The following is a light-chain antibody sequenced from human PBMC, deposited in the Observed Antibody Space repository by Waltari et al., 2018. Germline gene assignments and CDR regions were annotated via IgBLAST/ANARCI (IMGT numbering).Light chain of an antibody. V-gene: IGKV1-5*03. CDR1: QSISVW. CDR3: QQYNSYSVT. Sequence: DSQMTQSPSTQSATVGDRCTLTCRARQSISVWLAWYQQKPGKAPKLLMHKASSLKSGVPSRFSGSGSETEFTLTISGLQPEDFATYYCQQYNSYSVTFGQGTKVEVK. J-gene: IGKJ1*01. CDR2: KAS.